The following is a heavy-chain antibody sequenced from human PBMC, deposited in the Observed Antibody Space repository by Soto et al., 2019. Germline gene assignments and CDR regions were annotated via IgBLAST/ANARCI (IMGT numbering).Heavy chain of an antibody. J-gene: IGHJ6*02. D-gene: IGHD6-13*01. Sequence: GGSLRLSCAASGFTFSSYAMHWVRQAAGKGLEWVGVIAYDGGNKYYADSVKGRFTISRDNSKNTVYLQMNSLRVDDTAVYYCASQLSVAGNYFFYYAMDVWGQGTTVTVSS. CDR2: IAYDGGNK. CDR3: ASQLSVAGNYFFYYAMDV. V-gene: IGHV3-30-3*01. CDR1: GFTFSSYA.